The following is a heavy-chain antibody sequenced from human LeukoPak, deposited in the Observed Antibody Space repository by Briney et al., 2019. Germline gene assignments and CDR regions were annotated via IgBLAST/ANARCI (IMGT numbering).Heavy chain of an antibody. CDR1: GGSFSGYY. D-gene: IGHD5-18*01. Sequence: SETLSLTCAVYGGSFSGYYWSWIRQPAGKGLEWIGRIYTSGSTNYNPSLKSRVTISVDTSKDQFSLKLSSVTAADTAVYYCAREPIRSYGLNYWGQGTLVTVSS. CDR3: AREPIRSYGLNY. CDR2: IYTSGST. J-gene: IGHJ4*02. V-gene: IGHV4-4*07.